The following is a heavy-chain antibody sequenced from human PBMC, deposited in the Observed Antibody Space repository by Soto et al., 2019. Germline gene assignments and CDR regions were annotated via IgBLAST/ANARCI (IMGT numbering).Heavy chain of an antibody. J-gene: IGHJ6*02. Sequence: GASVKVSCKASGCTFSSYAISWVRQAPGQGLEWMGGIIPIFGTANYAQKFQGRVTITADESTSTAYMELSSLRSEDTAVYYCARNTVTRTGTYYYYYGMDVWGQGTTVTVSS. CDR3: ARNTVTRTGTYYYYYGMDV. CDR1: GCTFSSYA. V-gene: IGHV1-69*13. D-gene: IGHD4-17*01. CDR2: IIPIFGTA.